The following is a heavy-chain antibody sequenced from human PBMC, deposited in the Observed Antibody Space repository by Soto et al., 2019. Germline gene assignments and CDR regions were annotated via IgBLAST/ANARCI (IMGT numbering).Heavy chain of an antibody. J-gene: IGHJ6*02. D-gene: IGHD3-9*01. CDR3: ARTRLYYDILTGPHYYYGMDV. Sequence: ASVKVSCKASGYTFTGYYMHWVRQAPGQGLEWMGWINPNSGGTNYAQKFQGWVTMTRDTPISTAYMELSRLRSDDTAVYYWARTRLYYDILTGPHYYYGMDVWGQGTTVTVSS. CDR1: GYTFTGYY. V-gene: IGHV1-2*04. CDR2: INPNSGGT.